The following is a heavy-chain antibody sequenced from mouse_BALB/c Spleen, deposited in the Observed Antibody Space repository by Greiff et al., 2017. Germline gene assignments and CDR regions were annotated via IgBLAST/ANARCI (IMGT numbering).Heavy chain of an antibody. CDR2: INPYNGAT. CDR1: GYSFTGYY. D-gene: IGHD2-1*01. Sequence: VQLKQSGPELVKPGASVKISCKASGYSFTGYYMHWVKQSHVKSLEWIGRINPYNGATSYNQNFKDKASLTVDKSSSTAYMELHSLTSEDSAVYYCARDGNYVRGAMDYWGQGTSVTVSS. J-gene: IGHJ4*01. V-gene: IGHV1-31*01. CDR3: ARDGNYVRGAMDY.